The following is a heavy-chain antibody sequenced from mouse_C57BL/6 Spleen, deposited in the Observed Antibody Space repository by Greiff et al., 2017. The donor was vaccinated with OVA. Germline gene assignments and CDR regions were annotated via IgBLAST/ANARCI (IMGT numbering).Heavy chain of an antibody. J-gene: IGHJ2*01. CDR3: ARDPLRRYFDY. CDR1: GYTFTSYW. Sequence: VQLQQPGAELVRPGTSVKLSCKASGYTFTSYWMHWVKQRPGQGLEWIGVIDPSDSYTNYNQKFKGKATLTVDTSSSTAYMQLSSLPSEDSAVYYCARDPLRRYFDYWGKGTTLTVSS. CDR2: IDPSDSYT. D-gene: IGHD2-12*01. V-gene: IGHV1-59*01.